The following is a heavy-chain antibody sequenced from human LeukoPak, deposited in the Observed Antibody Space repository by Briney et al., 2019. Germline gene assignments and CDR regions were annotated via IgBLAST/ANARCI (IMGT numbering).Heavy chain of an antibody. Sequence: PGGSLRLSCAASGFTFNTYEMNWVRQAPGKGLEWVSYISSSDTIYYADSVKGRFTISRDSAKNSLYLRMNSLRAEDTAVYYCAREANGYNWNIDYWGQGTLVTVSS. CDR2: ISSSDTI. V-gene: IGHV3-48*03. D-gene: IGHD5-24*01. J-gene: IGHJ4*02. CDR1: GFTFNTYE. CDR3: AREANGYNWNIDY.